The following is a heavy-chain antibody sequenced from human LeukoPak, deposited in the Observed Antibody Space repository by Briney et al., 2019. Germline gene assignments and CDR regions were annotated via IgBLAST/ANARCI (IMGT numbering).Heavy chain of an antibody. CDR1: GFTFSSFW. D-gene: IGHD6-19*01. J-gene: IGHJ4*02. CDR3: ARDTSSAWYGLIDY. V-gene: IGHV3-7*01. CDR2: IKQDGSEK. Sequence: GGSLRLSCAASGFTFSSFWMGWVRQAPGKGLEWVATIKQDGSEKYSVDSVKGRFTISRDNAKNSLYLQMNSLRAEDTAVYFCARDTSSAWYGLIDYWGQGSLVTVPS.